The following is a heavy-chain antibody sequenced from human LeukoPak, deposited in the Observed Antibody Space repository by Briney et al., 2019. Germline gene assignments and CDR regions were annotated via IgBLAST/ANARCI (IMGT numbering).Heavy chain of an antibody. Sequence: GGSLRLSCAASGFTFSSYGMHWVRQAPGKGLEWVAVIWYDGSNKYYADSVKGRFTISRDNSKNTLYLQMNSLRAEDTAVYYCARDTGPRTSPEAFVIWGKGTMVTVSS. CDR3: ARDTGPRTSPEAFVI. D-gene: IGHD1-14*01. CDR1: GFTFSSYG. V-gene: IGHV3-33*01. J-gene: IGHJ3*02. CDR2: IWYDGSNK.